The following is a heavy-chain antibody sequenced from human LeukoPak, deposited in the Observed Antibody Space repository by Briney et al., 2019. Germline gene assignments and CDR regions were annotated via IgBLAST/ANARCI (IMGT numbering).Heavy chain of an antibody. CDR2: ISYDGSNK. V-gene: IGHV3-30*18. D-gene: IGHD6-13*01. CDR3: AKRMGPSIAASDLDY. Sequence: GGSLRLSCAASGFTFNSFGMYWVRQAPGKGLEWVAVISYDGSNKYYGDSVKGRFTISRDNSKNTLYLQMNSLRAEDTAVYYCAKRMGPSIAASDLDYWGQGTLVTASS. J-gene: IGHJ4*02. CDR1: GFTFNSFG.